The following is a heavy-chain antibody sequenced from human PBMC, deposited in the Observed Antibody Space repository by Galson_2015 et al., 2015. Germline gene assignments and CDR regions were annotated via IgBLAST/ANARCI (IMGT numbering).Heavy chain of an antibody. V-gene: IGHV1-69*13. Sequence: SVKVSCKASGGTFSSYAISWVRQAPGQGLEWMGGIIPIFGTANYAQKFQGRVTITADESTSTAYMELSSLRSEDTAVYYCARDRVYYDSSGYYYPYYYYYGMDVWGQGTTVTVSS. J-gene: IGHJ6*02. CDR3: ARDRVYYDSSGYYYPYYYYYGMDV. CDR1: GGTFSSYA. D-gene: IGHD3-22*01. CDR2: IIPIFGTA.